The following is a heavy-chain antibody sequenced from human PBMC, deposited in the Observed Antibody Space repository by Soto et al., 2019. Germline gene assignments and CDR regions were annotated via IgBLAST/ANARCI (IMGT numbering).Heavy chain of an antibody. CDR3: ARHNGPLYVGYYYDMDV. V-gene: IGHV4-59*08. CDR1: GDSISSNY. CDR2: ISYSGST. D-gene: IGHD3-16*01. Sequence: EPLSLTCTVSGDSISSNYWNWIRQPPGKGLEWIGYISYSGSTNYNPSLKSRLTISVDTSKNQFSLKLSSVTAADTAVYYCARHNGPLYVGYYYDMDVWGQGTTVTVSS. J-gene: IGHJ6*02.